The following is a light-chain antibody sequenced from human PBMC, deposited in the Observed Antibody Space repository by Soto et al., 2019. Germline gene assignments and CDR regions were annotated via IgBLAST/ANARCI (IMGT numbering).Light chain of an antibody. Sequence: QSALTQPASVSGSPGQSVTISCTETSSDVGAYKYVSWYQQHPGKAPKLMIYEVSNRPSGVSNRFSGSKSGNTASLTISGLQADDEADYYCNSYAGTITRFVFGTGTKLTVL. CDR2: EVS. V-gene: IGLV2-14*01. J-gene: IGLJ1*01. CDR1: SSDVGAYKY. CDR3: NSYAGTITRFV.